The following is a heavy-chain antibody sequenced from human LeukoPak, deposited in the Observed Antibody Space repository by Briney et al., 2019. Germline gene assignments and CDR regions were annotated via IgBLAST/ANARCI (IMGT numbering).Heavy chain of an antibody. V-gene: IGHV4-39*01. CDR2: IYYSGST. CDR3: VRHPAYYYGSGSYRPGTVDY. Sequence: PSETLSLTCTVSGGSISSSSYYWGWIRQPPEKGLEWIGNIYYSGSTYYNPSLKSRVTISVDTSKDQFSLKLSSVTAADTAVYHCVRHPAYYYGSGSYRPGTVDYWGQGTLVTVSS. CDR1: GGSISSSSYY. D-gene: IGHD3-10*01. J-gene: IGHJ4*02.